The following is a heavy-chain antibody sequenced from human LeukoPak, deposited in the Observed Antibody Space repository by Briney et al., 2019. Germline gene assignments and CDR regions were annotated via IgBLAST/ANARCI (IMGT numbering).Heavy chain of an antibody. CDR3: ATNSGYDYLLPFDY. CDR1: GFTSSNHT. V-gene: IGHV3-30-3*01. D-gene: IGHD5-12*01. J-gene: IGHJ4*02. CDR2: ISYDGSNE. Sequence: PGGPLRLSCAASGFTSSNHTMHWVRQAPGKGLEWVAVISYDGSNEYYADTVKGRFTISRHISKNTLYLQMNSLRADDTAVYSCATNSGYDYLLPFDYWGQGTLVTVSS.